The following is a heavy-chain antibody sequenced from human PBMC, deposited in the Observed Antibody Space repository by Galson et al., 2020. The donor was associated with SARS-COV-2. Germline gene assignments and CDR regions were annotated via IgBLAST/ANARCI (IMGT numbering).Heavy chain of an antibody. J-gene: IGHJ4*02. D-gene: IGHD7-27*01. CDR2: IYSEGSST. V-gene: IGHV3-74*01. CDR1: GFTFSSYW. Sequence: GGSLRLSCAASGFTFSSYWMHWVRQAPGKGLVWVSRIYSEGSSTSYADSVKGRFTISGDNAKNTLYLQMNSLRAEDTAVYYCSRGDMGNDYFDYWGQGTLVTVSS. CDR3: SRGDMGNDYFDY.